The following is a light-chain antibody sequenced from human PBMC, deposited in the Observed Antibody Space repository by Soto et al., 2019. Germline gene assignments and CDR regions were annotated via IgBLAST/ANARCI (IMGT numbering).Light chain of an antibody. CDR2: AAS. Sequence: DIQMTQSPSSVSASVGDRVTITCRASQGISSWFAWYQQKPGKAPKLLIYAASSLQSGVPSRFSGSGSGTDFTLTISSLQPEDFGTYYGQQANSFPGLTFGGGTKVEIK. J-gene: IGKJ4*01. CDR1: QGISSW. CDR3: QQANSFPGLT. V-gene: IGKV1-12*01.